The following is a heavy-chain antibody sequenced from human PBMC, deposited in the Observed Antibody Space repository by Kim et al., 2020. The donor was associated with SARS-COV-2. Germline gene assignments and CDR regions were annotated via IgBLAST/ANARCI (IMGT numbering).Heavy chain of an antibody. V-gene: IGHV3-33*01. J-gene: IGHJ4*02. CDR3: ARWGINSIGGIDY. CDR2: IWYDGSKN. CDR1: GFTFSKFG. D-gene: IGHD3-16*01. Sequence: GGSLRLSCAASGFTFSKFGMHWVRQAPGKGLEWVAVIWYDGSKNYYSDSVKGRFTISRDNSKHTVYLQMDSLRAEDTAIYYCARWGINSIGGIDYWGQGTLVIVSS.